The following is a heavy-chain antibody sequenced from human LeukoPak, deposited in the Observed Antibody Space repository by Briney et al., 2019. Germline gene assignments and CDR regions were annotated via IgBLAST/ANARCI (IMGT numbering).Heavy chain of an antibody. J-gene: IGHJ6*02. CDR3: ARQVHYYYYGMDV. CDR2: ISPNTGGT. V-gene: IGHV1-2*02. CDR1: GYTFTGYY. D-gene: IGHD2-2*01. Sequence: ASVKVSCKASGYTFTGYYMHWVRQAPGQGLEWMGWISPNTGGTNYAQKFQGRVTMTRDTSITTAYMELSRLRSDDTAVYYCARQVHYYYYGMDVWGQGTTVTVSS.